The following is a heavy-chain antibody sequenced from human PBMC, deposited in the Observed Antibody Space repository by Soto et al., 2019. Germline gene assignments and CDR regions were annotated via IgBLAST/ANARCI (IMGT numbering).Heavy chain of an antibody. CDR3: ARDQRCSGGSCYHLDY. Sequence: QVQLVQSGAEVKKPGSSVKVSCKASGGTFSSYTISWVRQAPGQGLEWMGRIIPILGIANYAQKFQGRVTITADKSTSTAYMELSSLRSEDTAVHYCARDQRCSGGSCYHLDYWGQGTLVTVSS. CDR2: IIPILGIA. V-gene: IGHV1-69*08. D-gene: IGHD2-15*01. J-gene: IGHJ4*02. CDR1: GGTFSSYT.